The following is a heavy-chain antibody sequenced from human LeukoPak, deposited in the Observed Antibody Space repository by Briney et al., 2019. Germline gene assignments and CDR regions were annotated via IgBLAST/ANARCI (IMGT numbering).Heavy chain of an antibody. Sequence: GGSLRLSCAASGFTFSSHWMHWVRQAPGKGLVWVSRINGDGSNTTYADSVKGRFTISRDNAKNTLYLQMNSLRAEDTALYHCARSKSWYSTNAVAIWGEPTMATHSS. CDR3: ARSKSWYSTNAVAI. J-gene: IGHJ3*02. V-gene: IGHV3-74*03. CDR2: INGDGSNT. D-gene: IGHD2-15*01. CDR1: GFTFSSHW.